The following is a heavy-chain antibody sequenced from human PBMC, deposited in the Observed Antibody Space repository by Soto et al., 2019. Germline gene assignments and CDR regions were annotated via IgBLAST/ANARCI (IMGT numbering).Heavy chain of an antibody. D-gene: IGHD3-10*01. V-gene: IGHV1-46*01. Sequence: ASVKVSCKASGHTFTNYYMHWVRQAPGQGLEWMGVISPSGDGPTFAQKFQGRVTMTRDTSTSTVYMELSGLRFEDTAVYYCASMDYSYYYGMDVWGQGIMVTVSS. CDR2: ISPSGDGP. J-gene: IGHJ6*02. CDR1: GHTFTNYY. CDR3: ASMDYSYYYGMDV.